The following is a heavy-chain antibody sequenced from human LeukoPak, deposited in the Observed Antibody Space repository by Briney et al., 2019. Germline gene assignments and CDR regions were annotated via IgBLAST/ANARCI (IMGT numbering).Heavy chain of an antibody. CDR3: ARVKRICSGGSCLIDY. CDR1: GFTFSSYE. CDR2: ISSSGSTI. Sequence: GGSLRLSCAASGFTFSSYEMNRVRQAPGKGLEWVSYISSSGSTIYYADSVKGRFTISRDNAKNSLYLQMNSLRAEDTAVYYCARVKRICSGGSCLIDYWGQGTLVTVSS. J-gene: IGHJ4*02. V-gene: IGHV3-48*03. D-gene: IGHD2-15*01.